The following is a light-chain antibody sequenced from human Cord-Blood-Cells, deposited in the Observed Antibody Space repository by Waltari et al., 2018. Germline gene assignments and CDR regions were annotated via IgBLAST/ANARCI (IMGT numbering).Light chain of an antibody. J-gene: IGLJ2*01. V-gene: IGLV3-1*01. CDR3: QAWDSSTVV. CDR1: KLGDKY. Sequence: SYELTQPPSVSMSPGQTASITCSGDKLGDKYACWYQQKPGQSTVLVIYQDSKRHPGIPERFSGSNSGNTATLTISGPQAMDEADYYCQAWDSSTVVFGGGTKLTVL. CDR2: QDS.